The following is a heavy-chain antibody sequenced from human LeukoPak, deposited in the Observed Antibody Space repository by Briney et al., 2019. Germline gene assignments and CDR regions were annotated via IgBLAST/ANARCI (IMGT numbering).Heavy chain of an antibody. D-gene: IGHD6-13*01. J-gene: IGHJ3*02. Sequence: SGTLSLTCAVSGGSISSNNWWSWVRQPPGKGLEWIGEIYHSGNSNYNPSLKSRVTISVDTSKNQFSLKLSSVTAADTAVYYCARGQPTDDAFDIWGQGTMVTVSS. CDR2: IYHSGNS. CDR3: ARGQPTDDAFDI. CDR1: GGSISSNNW. V-gene: IGHV4-4*02.